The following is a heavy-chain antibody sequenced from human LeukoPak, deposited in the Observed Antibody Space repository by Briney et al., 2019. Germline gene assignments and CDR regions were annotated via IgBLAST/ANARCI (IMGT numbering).Heavy chain of an antibody. CDR3: AREVSDYEGGYFDY. D-gene: IGHD5-12*01. J-gene: IGHJ4*02. CDR1: GYTFTSYG. CDR2: ISAYNGNT. V-gene: IGHV1-18*01. Sequence: GASVKVSCKASGYTFTSYGISWVRQAPGQGLEWMGWISAYNGNTNYAQKLQGRVTMATDTSTSTAYMELRSLRSDDTAVYYCAREVSDYEGGYFDYWGQGTLVTVSS.